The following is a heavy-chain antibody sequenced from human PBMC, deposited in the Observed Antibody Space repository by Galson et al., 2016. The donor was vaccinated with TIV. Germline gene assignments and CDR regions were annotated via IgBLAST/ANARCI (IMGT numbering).Heavy chain of an antibody. J-gene: IGHJ6*02. CDR1: GFTFTDTW. Sequence: SLRLSCAASGFTFTDTWMTWVRQAPGQGLEWLGRIKGKGDGGTTDYAAPVKGRFTISRDDSRNTLYLQMNSLKTDDTAVYYCTTITAVACRSWVGAPKNYCFGMDVWGQGATVTVSS. D-gene: IGHD1-26*01. CDR3: TTITAVACRSWVGAPKNYCFGMDV. V-gene: IGHV3-15*01. CDR2: IKGKGDGGTT.